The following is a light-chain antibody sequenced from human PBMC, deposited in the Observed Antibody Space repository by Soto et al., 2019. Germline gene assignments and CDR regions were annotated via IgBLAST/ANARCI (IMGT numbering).Light chain of an antibody. CDR2: LEGSGSY. CDR1: SGHSSYI. Sequence: QSVLTQSSSASASLGSSVKLTCTLSSGHSSYIIAWHQQQPGKAPRYLMKLEGSGSYNKRSEVPDRFSGSRSGADRYLPISALQFEQEAEYYCETWDSNTRVFGGGTKLTVL. J-gene: IGLJ3*02. V-gene: IGLV4-60*02. CDR3: ETWDSNTRV.